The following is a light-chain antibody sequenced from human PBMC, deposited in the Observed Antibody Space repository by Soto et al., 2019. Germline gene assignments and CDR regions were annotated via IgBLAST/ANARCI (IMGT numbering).Light chain of an antibody. Sequence: DIQMTQSPSSLSASVGDRVTITCRASQGISNYLAWYQQMPGKVPKLLIYAASTLESGVPSRFSGSGSGTEFTLTISTLQPEDVATYYCQRYNSAPATFGGGTKVEIK. CDR1: QGISNY. CDR2: AAS. V-gene: IGKV1-27*01. J-gene: IGKJ4*01. CDR3: QRYNSAPAT.